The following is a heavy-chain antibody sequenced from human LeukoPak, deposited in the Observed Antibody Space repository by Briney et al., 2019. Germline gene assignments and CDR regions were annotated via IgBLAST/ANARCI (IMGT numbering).Heavy chain of an antibody. Sequence: SVKVSCKASGGTFSNFAISWVRQAPGQGLEWMGGTIPLFNTANYAQKFQGRVTITTDESTSTVYMELSGLRSEDTAVYYCARGYSPTIRTTGNDYWGQGTLVTVSS. CDR2: TIPLFNTA. V-gene: IGHV1-69*05. CDR3: ARGYSPTIRTTGNDY. J-gene: IGHJ4*02. CDR1: GGTFSNFA. D-gene: IGHD1-1*01.